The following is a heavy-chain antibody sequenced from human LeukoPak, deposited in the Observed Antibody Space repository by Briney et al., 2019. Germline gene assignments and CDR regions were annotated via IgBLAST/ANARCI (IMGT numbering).Heavy chain of an antibody. CDR2: IIPILGIA. CDR3: ARDTSTGYYIGVFDY. Sequence: SVKVSCKASGGTFSSYAISWVRQAPGQGLEWMGRIIPILGIANYAQKFQGRVTITADKSTSPAYMELSSLRSEDTAVYYCARDTSTGYYIGVFDYWGQGTLVTVSS. V-gene: IGHV1-69*04. D-gene: IGHD3-9*01. CDR1: GGTFSSYA. J-gene: IGHJ4*02.